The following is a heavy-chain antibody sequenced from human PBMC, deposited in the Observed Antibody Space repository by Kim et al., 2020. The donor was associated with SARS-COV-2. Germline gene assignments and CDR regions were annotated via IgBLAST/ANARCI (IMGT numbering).Heavy chain of an antibody. J-gene: IGHJ4*02. Sequence: GGSLRLSCAASGFTFSSYAMSWVRQAPGKGLEWVSAISGSGGSTYYADSVKGRFTISRDNSKNTLYLQMNSLRAEDTAVYYCASLEKQLQYFDYWGQGTLVTVSS. CDR1: GFTFSSYA. V-gene: IGHV3-23*01. CDR3: ASLEKQLQYFDY. D-gene: IGHD6-6*01. CDR2: ISGSGGST.